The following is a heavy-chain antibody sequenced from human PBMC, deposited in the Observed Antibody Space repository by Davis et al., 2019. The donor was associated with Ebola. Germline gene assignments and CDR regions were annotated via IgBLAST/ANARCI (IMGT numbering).Heavy chain of an antibody. V-gene: IGHV1-18*01. CDR1: GYTFTSYG. J-gene: IGHJ4*02. CDR2: ISAYNGNT. CDR3: ARDPRNPYYDSSGYYSYYFDY. D-gene: IGHD3-22*01. Sequence: ASVKVSCKASGYTFTSYGISWVRQAPGQGLEWMGWISAYNGNTNYAQKLQGRVTMTTDTSTSTAYMELRSLRSDDTAVYYCARDPRNPYYDSSGYYSYYFDYWGQGTLVTVSS.